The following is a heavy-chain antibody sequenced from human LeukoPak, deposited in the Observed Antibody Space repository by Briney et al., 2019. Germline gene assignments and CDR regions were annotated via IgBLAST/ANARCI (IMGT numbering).Heavy chain of an antibody. CDR1: GGSISSSSYY. J-gene: IGHJ4*02. D-gene: IGHD3-10*01. Sequence: PSETLSLTCTVSGGSISSSSYYWGWIRQPPGKGLEWIGSIYYSGSTYYNPSLKSRVTISVDTSKNQFSLKLSSVTAADTAVYYCARGRKSYYYGSGSYPDFDYWGQGTLVTVSS. CDR2: IYYSGST. CDR3: ARGRKSYYYGSGSYPDFDY. V-gene: IGHV4-39*07.